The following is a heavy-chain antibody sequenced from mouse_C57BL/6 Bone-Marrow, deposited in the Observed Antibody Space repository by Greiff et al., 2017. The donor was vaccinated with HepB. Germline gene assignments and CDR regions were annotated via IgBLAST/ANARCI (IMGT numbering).Heavy chain of an antibody. CDR3: AREGIYDGYYDAMDY. CDR2: INPNNGGT. D-gene: IGHD2-3*01. V-gene: IGHV1-26*01. Sequence: VQLQQSGPELVKPGASVKISCKASGYTFTDYYMNWVKQSHGKSLEWIGDINPNNGGTSYNQKFKGKATLTVDKSSSTAYMELRSLTSEDSAVYDGAREGIYDGYYDAMDYWGQGTAVTVSS. CDR1: GYTFTDYY. J-gene: IGHJ4*01.